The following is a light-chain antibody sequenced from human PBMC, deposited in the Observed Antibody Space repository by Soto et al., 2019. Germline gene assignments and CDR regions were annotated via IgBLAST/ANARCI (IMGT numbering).Light chain of an antibody. CDR3: QQRSNWPPIT. J-gene: IGKJ5*01. CDR2: DAF. V-gene: IGKV1-33*01. CDR1: HDIKKY. Sequence: DIQMTQSPSSRSAAVGDRGSITCQASHDIKKYLNWYQLKPGKAPNLLIYDAFNLEPGVPARFSGSGSGTDFTLSISSLEPEDFAVYYCQQRSNWPPITFGQGTRLEIK.